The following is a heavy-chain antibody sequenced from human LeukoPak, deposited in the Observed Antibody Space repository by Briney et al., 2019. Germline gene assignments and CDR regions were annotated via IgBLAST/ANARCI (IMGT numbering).Heavy chain of an antibody. CDR2: IWYDGSNK. V-gene: IGHV3-33*06. J-gene: IGHJ3*02. CDR1: GFTFSSYG. Sequence: GRSLRLSCAASGFTFSSYGMHWVRQAPGKGLEWVAVIWYDGSNKYYADSVKGRFTISRDNSKNTLYLQMNSLRAEVTAVYYCAKDSLRYFDWLLRDDAFDIWGQGTMVTVSS. D-gene: IGHD3-9*01. CDR3: AKDSLRYFDWLLRDDAFDI.